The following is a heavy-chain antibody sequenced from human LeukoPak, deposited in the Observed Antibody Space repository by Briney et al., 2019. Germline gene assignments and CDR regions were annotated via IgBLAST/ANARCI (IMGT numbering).Heavy chain of an antibody. V-gene: IGHV3-21*01. CDR2: ISSSSSYI. CDR1: GFTFCSYS. J-gene: IGHJ5*02. Sequence: PGGSLRLSCAASGFTFCSYSMNWVRQAPGKGLEWVSSISSSSSYIYYADSVKGRFTISRDNAKNSLYLQMNSLRAEDTAVYYCAIYGSGSQGWFDPWGQGTLVTVSS. D-gene: IGHD3-10*01. CDR3: AIYGSGSQGWFDP.